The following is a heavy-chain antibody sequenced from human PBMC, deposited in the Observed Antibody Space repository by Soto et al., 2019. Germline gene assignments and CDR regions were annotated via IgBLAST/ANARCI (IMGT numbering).Heavy chain of an antibody. D-gene: IGHD2-15*01. Sequence: GGSLRLSCAASGFTFSSYGMHWVRQAPGKGLEWVAVIWYDGSNKYYADSVKGRFTISRDNSKNTLYLQMNSLRAEDTAVYYCARDLVVVPYYYGMDVWGQGTTVTVSS. CDR2: IWYDGSNK. CDR1: GFTFSSYG. V-gene: IGHV3-33*01. J-gene: IGHJ6*02. CDR3: ARDLVVVPYYYGMDV.